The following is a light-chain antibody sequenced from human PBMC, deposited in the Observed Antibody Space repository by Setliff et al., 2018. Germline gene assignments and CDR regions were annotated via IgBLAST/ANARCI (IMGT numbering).Light chain of an antibody. Sequence: QSALAQPASVSGSPGQSITISCTGASSDIGDSNYVSWYQQHPGKAPKLIIYDVSDRPSGVSHRFSGSKSGNTASLTISGLLAEDEADYYCCSYTDSSDLYVFGSGTKGTVL. CDR1: SSDIGDSNY. V-gene: IGLV2-14*01. CDR2: DVS. CDR3: CSYTDSSDLYV. J-gene: IGLJ1*01.